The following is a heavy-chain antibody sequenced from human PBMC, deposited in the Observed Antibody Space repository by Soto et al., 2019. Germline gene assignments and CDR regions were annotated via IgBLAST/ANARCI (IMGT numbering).Heavy chain of an antibody. Sequence: EVQLLESGGGLVQPGGSLRLSCAASGFTFSNYAMDWVRQAPGKGLEWVSAISNSFSDGNTHYADSVKGRFTNSRDNDKNTVFLEMNSLRAEDTAVYYCAKVFSPEGGNYFDHWGQGTLVTVSS. CDR3: AKVFSPEGGNYFDH. J-gene: IGHJ4*02. CDR1: GFTFSNYA. CDR2: ISNSFSDGNT. V-gene: IGHV3-23*01.